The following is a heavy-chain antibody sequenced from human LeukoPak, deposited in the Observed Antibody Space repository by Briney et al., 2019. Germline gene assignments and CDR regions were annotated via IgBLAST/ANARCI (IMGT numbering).Heavy chain of an antibody. J-gene: IGHJ5*02. V-gene: IGHV4-39*01. CDR2: IYYSGST. Sequence: SETLSLTCTVSGGSISSSSYYWGWIRQPPGKGLEWIASIYYSGSTYYNPSLKSRVTISVDTSKNQFSLKLSSVTAADTAVYYCARIDYGWFDPWGQGTLVTVSS. CDR3: ARIDYGWFDP. D-gene: IGHD4-17*01. CDR1: GGSISSSSYY.